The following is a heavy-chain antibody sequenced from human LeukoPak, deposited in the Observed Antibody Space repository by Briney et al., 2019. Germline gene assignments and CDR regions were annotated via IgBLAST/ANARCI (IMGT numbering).Heavy chain of an antibody. CDR2: INHSGST. V-gene: IGHV4-34*01. D-gene: IGHD2-8*01. J-gene: IGHJ5*02. CDR1: GVSFSGYY. Sequence: SETLSLTCAVYGVSFSGYYWSWIRQPPGKGLEWIGEINHSGSTNYNPSLKSRVTISVDTSKNQFSLKLSSVTAADTAVYYCARGGVSDWFDPWGQGTLVTVSS. CDR3: ARGGVSDWFDP.